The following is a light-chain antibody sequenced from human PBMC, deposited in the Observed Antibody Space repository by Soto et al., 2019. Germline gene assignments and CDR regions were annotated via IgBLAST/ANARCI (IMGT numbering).Light chain of an antibody. CDR1: SSDVGTYKY. CDR3: CSYAGSSTYV. V-gene: IGLV2-23*01. Sequence: QSVLAQPASVSGSPGQSITISCTGTSSDVGTYKYVSWYQQHPGKAPKLMIYEGSKRPSGVSNRFPGSKSGNTASLTISGLQAEDEADYYCCSYAGSSTYVFGTGTKVTVL. CDR2: EGS. J-gene: IGLJ1*01.